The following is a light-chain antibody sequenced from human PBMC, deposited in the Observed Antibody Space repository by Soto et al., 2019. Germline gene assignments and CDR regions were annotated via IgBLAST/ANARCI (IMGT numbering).Light chain of an antibody. V-gene: IGKV3-15*01. CDR2: GAS. CDR1: QSVSSN. CDR3: QQYNNWPPIT. Sequence: EIVMTQSPATLSVSPREKTTLSCKANQSVSSNLAWYQQKPGQAPRLLIYGASTRATGIPARFSGSGSGTEFTLTISSLQSEDFAVYYCQQYNNWPPITFGQGTRLEIK. J-gene: IGKJ5*01.